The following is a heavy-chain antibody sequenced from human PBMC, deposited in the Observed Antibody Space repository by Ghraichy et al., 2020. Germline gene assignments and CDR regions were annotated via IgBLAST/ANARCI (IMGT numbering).Heavy chain of an antibody. CDR3: ARHVPENGQWLVLAGNWYFDL. Sequence: SETLSLTCTVSGGSISSSSYYWGWIRQPPGKGLEWIGSIYYSGSTYYNPSLKSRVTISVDTSKNQFSLKLSSVTAADTAVYYCARHVPENGQWLVLAGNWYFDLWGRGTLVTVSS. V-gene: IGHV4-39*01. CDR1: GGSISSSSYY. CDR2: IYYSGST. J-gene: IGHJ2*01. D-gene: IGHD6-19*01.